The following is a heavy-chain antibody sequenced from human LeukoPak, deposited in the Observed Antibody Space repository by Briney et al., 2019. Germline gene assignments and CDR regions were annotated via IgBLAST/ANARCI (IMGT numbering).Heavy chain of an antibody. V-gene: IGHV1-69*06. J-gene: IGHJ4*02. CDR3: ATGAAAGPFDY. CDR2: IIPIFGTA. D-gene: IGHD6-13*01. CDR1: GGTFSSYA. Sequence: SVKVSCKASGGTFSSYAISWVRQAPGQGLEWMGGIIPIFGTANYAQKFQGRVTMTEDTSTDTAYMELSSLRSEDTAVYYCATGAAAGPFDYWGQGTLVTVSS.